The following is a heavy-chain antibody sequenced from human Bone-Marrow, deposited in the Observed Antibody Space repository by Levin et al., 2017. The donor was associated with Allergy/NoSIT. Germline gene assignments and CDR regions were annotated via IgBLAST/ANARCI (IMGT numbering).Heavy chain of an antibody. CDR3: ATSTWDLPQHYYYGLDV. CDR2: FDSEEGET. Sequence: ASVKVSCKVSGYTLTELSIHWVRQAPGKGLEWLGGFDSEEGETIYAEKFQGRVSMTEDTSTDTAYMSLSSLRSEDTAVYYCATSTWDLPQHYYYGLDVWGQGTTVTVSS. V-gene: IGHV1-24*01. CDR1: GYTLTELS. J-gene: IGHJ6*02. D-gene: IGHD1-26*01.